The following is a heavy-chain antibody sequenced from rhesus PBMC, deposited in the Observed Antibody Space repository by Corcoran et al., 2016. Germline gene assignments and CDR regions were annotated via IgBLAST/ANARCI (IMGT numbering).Heavy chain of an antibody. Sequence: VEQLVESGGALVQPGASLRLSLAASEFSFSIYDFPWVRQAPGKGLEWVSAISIGGGTYYPDSVKGRFTISRDNAKNSLYLQMNSLRAEDTAVYYCAREGYRYYGLDSWGQGVVVTVSS. J-gene: IGHJ6*01. CDR1: EFSFSIYD. CDR3: AREGYRYYGLDS. CDR2: ISIGGGT. D-gene: IGHD1-44*02. V-gene: IGHV3-132*02.